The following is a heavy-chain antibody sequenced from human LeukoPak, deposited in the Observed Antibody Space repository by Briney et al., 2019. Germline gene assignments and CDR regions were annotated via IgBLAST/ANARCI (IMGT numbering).Heavy chain of an antibody. V-gene: IGHV1-69*04. CDR3: ASTYSGSYGESAFDI. CDR1: GGTFSSYA. D-gene: IGHD1-26*01. CDR2: IIPIFGIA. J-gene: IGHJ3*02. Sequence: SVKVSCKASGGTFSSYAISWVRQAPGQGLEWMGRIIPIFGIANYAQKFQGRVTITADKSTSTAYMELSSLRSEDTAVYYCASTYSGSYGESAFDIWGQGTMVTVSS.